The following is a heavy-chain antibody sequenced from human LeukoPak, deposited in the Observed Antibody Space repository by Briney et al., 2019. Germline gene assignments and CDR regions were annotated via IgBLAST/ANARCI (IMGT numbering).Heavy chain of an antibody. Sequence: GASVKVPCKASGYTFTSYGISWVRQAPGQGLEWMGWISAYNGNANYAQKLQGRVTMTTDTSTSTAYMERRSLRSDDTAVYYCARGLPPHRSWYASWFDPWGQGTLVTVSS. J-gene: IGHJ5*02. CDR2: ISAYNGNA. CDR3: ARGLPPHRSWYASWFDP. CDR1: GYTFTSYG. D-gene: IGHD6-13*01. V-gene: IGHV1-18*01.